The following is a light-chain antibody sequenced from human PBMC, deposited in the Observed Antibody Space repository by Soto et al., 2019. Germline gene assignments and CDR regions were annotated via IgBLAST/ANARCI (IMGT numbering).Light chain of an antibody. J-gene: IGKJ4*01. CDR2: DAS. CDR1: QSVSSY. Sequence: EIVLTQSPATLSLSPGERATLSCRASQSVSSYLAWSQQKPGQAPRLLIYDASNRATGIPARFSGSGSGTDFTLTISSLEPEDFAVYYCQQRSVFGGGTKVEIK. CDR3: QQRSV. V-gene: IGKV3-11*01.